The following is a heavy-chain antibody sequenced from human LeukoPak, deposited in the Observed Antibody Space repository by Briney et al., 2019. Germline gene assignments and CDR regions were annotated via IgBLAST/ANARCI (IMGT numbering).Heavy chain of an antibody. Sequence: PGGSLRLSCAASGFTFSSYSINWVRQAPGKGLEWVSSISSSSSYIYYADSLKGRFTISRDNAKNSLYLQMNSLRAEDTAVYYCARDFRSNWFDPWGQGTLVTVSS. J-gene: IGHJ5*02. CDR3: ARDFRSNWFDP. CDR1: GFTFSSYS. V-gene: IGHV3-21*01. CDR2: ISSSSSYI.